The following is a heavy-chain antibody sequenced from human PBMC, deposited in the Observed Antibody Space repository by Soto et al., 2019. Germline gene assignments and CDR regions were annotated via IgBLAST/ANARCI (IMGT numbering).Heavy chain of an antibody. J-gene: IGHJ5*01. Sequence: SETLSLTCAVSGVSIHNSHSFWGWIRQPPGKGLEFIANVYYSGGAHYNPSFKSRVTISVDTATNQVSLRMSSVTAADTAVYFCGRVVEGATRHTDFDSWGKGTLVTVSS. D-gene: IGHD2-21*01. CDR3: GRVVEGATRHTDFDS. CDR2: VYYSGGA. CDR1: GVSIHNSHSF. V-gene: IGHV4-39*01.